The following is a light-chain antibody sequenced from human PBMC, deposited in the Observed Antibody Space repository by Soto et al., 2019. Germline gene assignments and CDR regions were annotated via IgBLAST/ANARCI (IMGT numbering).Light chain of an antibody. J-gene: IGKJ4*01. CDR1: QTISSW. CDR2: AAS. Sequence: DIQMTQSPSTLSGSGGDRVTMXXRASQTISSWLAWYQQKPGKAPKXLIYAASTLQSGVPSRFTGSGAGTDFTLTISSLQPEDAATYYCQKCKVAPFTFGGGTKVDIK. V-gene: IGKV1-27*01. CDR3: QKCKVAPFT.